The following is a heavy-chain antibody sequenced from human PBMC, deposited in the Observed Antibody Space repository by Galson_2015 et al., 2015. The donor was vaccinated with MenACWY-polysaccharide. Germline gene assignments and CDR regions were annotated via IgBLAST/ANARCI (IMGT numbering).Heavy chain of an antibody. V-gene: IGHV1-69*01. D-gene: IGHD3-22*01. CDR3: ARPLVMTVGDGMDV. J-gene: IGHJ6*02. CDR2: IIPIFNTA. CDR1: GGTFSREA. Sequence: TFSCTASGGTFSREAISWVRPAPGPGLAWMGGIIPIFNTANYAQKFRGRLTITADESTNTAYMELNSLRSDDTAVYYCARPLVMTVGDGMDVWGQGTTVIVSS.